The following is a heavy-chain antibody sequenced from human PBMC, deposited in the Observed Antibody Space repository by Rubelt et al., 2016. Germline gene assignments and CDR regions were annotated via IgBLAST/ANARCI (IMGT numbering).Heavy chain of an antibody. V-gene: IGHV3-23*01. Sequence: GSGGGLVQPGGSLRLSCVPSEFTFSTYAMNWVRQAPGKGLEWVSIISTDGDRTFYADSVKGRFTISRDNSKSTLYLQMNSLKIEDTAVYYCSRMDVWGQGTTVTVSS. CDR3: SRMDV. CDR1: EFTFSTYA. CDR2: ISTDGDRT. J-gene: IGHJ6*02.